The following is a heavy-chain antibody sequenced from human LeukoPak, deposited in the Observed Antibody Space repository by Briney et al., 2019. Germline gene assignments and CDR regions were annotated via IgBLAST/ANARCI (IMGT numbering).Heavy chain of an antibody. CDR2: FDPEDGET. Sequence: GASVRVSCKVSGYTLTELSMHWVRQAPGKGLEWMGGFDPEDGETIYAQKFQGRVTMTEDTSTDTAYMELSSLRSEDTAVYYCARIKSYHILTGYYKPPDYWGQGTLVTVSS. CDR3: ARIKSYHILTGYYKPPDY. CDR1: GYTLTELS. J-gene: IGHJ4*02. V-gene: IGHV1-24*01. D-gene: IGHD3-9*01.